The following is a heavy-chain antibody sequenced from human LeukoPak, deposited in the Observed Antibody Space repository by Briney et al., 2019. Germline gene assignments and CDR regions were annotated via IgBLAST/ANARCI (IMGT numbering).Heavy chain of an antibody. D-gene: IGHD6-6*01. CDR1: GFTFSSYG. J-gene: IGHJ4*02. Sequence: GGSLRLSCAASGFTFSSYGMPWVRQAPGKGLEWAAVISYDGSNKYYADSVKGRFTISRDNSKNTLYLQMNSLRAEDTAVYYCAKAPYSSSLYFDYWGQGTLVTVSS. CDR2: ISYDGSNK. CDR3: AKAPYSSSLYFDY. V-gene: IGHV3-30*18.